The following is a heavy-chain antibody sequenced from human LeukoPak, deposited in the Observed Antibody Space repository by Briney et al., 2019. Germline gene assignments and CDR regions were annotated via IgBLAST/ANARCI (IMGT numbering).Heavy chain of an antibody. Sequence: GGSLRLSCAASGFTVSSNYISWVRQAPGSGLEWVSVIYSGGSTFYADSVKGRFTISRDNSKNTLYLQMNSLRAEDTALYYCAKGFSDTNSHFNYWGQGTLVTVSS. CDR1: GFTVSSNY. V-gene: IGHV3-53*01. CDR3: AKGFSDTNSHFNY. D-gene: IGHD4-23*01. CDR2: IYSGGST. J-gene: IGHJ4*02.